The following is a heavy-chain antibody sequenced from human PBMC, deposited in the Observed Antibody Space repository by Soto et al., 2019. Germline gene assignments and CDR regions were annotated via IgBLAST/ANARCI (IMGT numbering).Heavy chain of an antibody. CDR2: IVPNSGGT. J-gene: IGHJ4*02. V-gene: IGHV1-2*02. Sequence: ASVKVSCKASGGTFSKYVINWVRQAPGQGLEWMGWIVPNSGGTYSAQKFQGRLTLTRDSSISTTYLELSSLTSDDTAVYYCARGFLYCSDGACYVDSWGQGTLVTVSS. CDR3: ARGFLYCSDGACYVDS. D-gene: IGHD2-15*01. CDR1: GGTFSKYV.